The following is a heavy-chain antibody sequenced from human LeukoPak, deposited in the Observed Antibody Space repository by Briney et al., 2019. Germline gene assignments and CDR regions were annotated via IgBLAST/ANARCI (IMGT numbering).Heavy chain of an antibody. Sequence: GGSLRLSCAASGFTFSSYWMSWVRQAPGKGLEWVANIKQDGSEKYYVDSVKGRFTISRDNAKNSLYLQMNSLRAEDTAVYYCARDNLFTSIAALYYFDYWGQGTLVTVSS. V-gene: IGHV3-7*01. CDR2: IKQDGSEK. D-gene: IGHD6-6*01. J-gene: IGHJ4*02. CDR3: ARDNLFTSIAALYYFDY. CDR1: GFTFSSYW.